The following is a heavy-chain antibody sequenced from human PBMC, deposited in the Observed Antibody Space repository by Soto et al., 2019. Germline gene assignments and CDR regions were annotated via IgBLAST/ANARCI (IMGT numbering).Heavy chain of an antibody. CDR2: IYYSGNT. Sequence: ASKPMSLTCTVSGGSVSSGDYYWSWIRQPPGKGLEWIGYIYYSGNTNYNPSLKSRVIISVDTSKNLFSLKLTSVTAADTAVYYGSRIPLDTYIMYCLDPWGRGTRVTVS. D-gene: IGHD2-8*02. CDR3: SRIPLDTYIMYCLDP. CDR1: GGSVSSGDYY. V-gene: IGHV4-61*08. J-gene: IGHJ5*02.